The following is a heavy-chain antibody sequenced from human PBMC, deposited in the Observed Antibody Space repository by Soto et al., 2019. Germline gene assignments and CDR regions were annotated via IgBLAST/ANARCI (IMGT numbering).Heavy chain of an antibody. Sequence: EMQLVESGGGLVKPGGSLRLSCAASGFTFSSYSMNWVRQAPGKGLEWVSSISSSSSYIYYADSVKGRFTISRDNAKNSLYLQMNSLRAEDTAVYYCARTEEQWLVLGVNWFDPWGQGTLVTVSS. CDR1: GFTFSSYS. J-gene: IGHJ5*02. V-gene: IGHV3-21*01. CDR2: ISSSSSYI. D-gene: IGHD6-19*01. CDR3: ARTEEQWLVLGVNWFDP.